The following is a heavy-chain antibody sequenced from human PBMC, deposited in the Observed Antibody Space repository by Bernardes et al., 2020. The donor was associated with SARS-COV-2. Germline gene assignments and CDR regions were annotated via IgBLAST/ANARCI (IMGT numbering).Heavy chain of an antibody. D-gene: IGHD2-21*02. CDR3: ARGSTASLRDRPNNRFDP. Sequence: SETLSLTCAVYGGSFSGYYWTWIRQPPGKGLEWIGEISHRGTTNYNPSLRGRVTMSLDTSKNQFSLKLNSVTAADTAVYYCARGSTASLRDRPNNRFDPWGQGTLVTVSS. V-gene: IGHV4-34*01. CDR2: ISHRGTT. CDR1: GGSFSGYY. J-gene: IGHJ5*02.